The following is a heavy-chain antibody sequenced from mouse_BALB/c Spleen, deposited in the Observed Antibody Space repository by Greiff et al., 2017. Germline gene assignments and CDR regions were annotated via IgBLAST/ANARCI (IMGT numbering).Heavy chain of an antibody. CDR3: ASPTAWFAY. Sequence: ELKLMGSEGGLVQPGGSLKLSFPASGSVFGRYWMSWVRQAPGKGLEWIGEINPDSSTINYTPALKDKFIISRDNAKNTLYLQMSKVRSEDTALYYCASPTAWFAYWGQGTLVTVSA. CDR2: INPDSSTI. CDR1: GSVFGRYW. D-gene: IGHD1-1*01. J-gene: IGHJ3*01. V-gene: IGHV4-1*02.